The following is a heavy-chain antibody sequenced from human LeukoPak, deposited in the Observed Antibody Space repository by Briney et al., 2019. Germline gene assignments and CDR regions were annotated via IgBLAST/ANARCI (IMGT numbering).Heavy chain of an antibody. J-gene: IGHJ4*02. V-gene: IGHV3-30*03. CDR2: ISYDGSNK. CDR3: ARERPLLPHKNFGDY. Sequence: GRSLRLSCAASGFTFSSYGMHWVRQAPGKGLEWVAVISYDGSNKYYADSVKGRFTISRDNSKNTLYLQMNSLRAEDTAVYYCARERPLLPHKNFGDYWGQGTLVTVSS. D-gene: IGHD3-16*01. CDR1: GFTFSSYG.